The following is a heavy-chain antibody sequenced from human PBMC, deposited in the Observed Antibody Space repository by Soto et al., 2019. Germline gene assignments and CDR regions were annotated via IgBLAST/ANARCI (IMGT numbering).Heavy chain of an antibody. Sequence: PGGSLRLSCAASGFTFDNYAMTWVRQAPGKGLEWVSTISGSGGTTYYVDSVKGRFTISRDNSKNTLYLQMNSLGAEDTAVYYCARESGAVTSYYYYYYMDVWGKGTTVTVSS. CDR2: ISGSGGTT. CDR3: ARESGAVTSYYYYYYMDV. V-gene: IGHV3-23*01. J-gene: IGHJ6*03. D-gene: IGHD4-4*01. CDR1: GFTFDNYA.